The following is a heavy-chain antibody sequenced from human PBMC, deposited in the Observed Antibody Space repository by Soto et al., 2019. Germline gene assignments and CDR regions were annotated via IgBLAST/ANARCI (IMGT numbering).Heavy chain of an antibody. V-gene: IGHV1-69*13. J-gene: IGHJ4*02. Sequence: SVKVSCKASGGTFSSYSINWVRQAPGQGREWMGEIIPIFGTANYAQKFQGRVTITADESTSTAYMELSSLRSEDTAVYYCARDGGRHSGGIDYWGQGTLVTVSS. CDR1: GGTFSSYS. CDR3: ARDGGRHSGGIDY. CDR2: IIPIFGTA. D-gene: IGHD1-26*01.